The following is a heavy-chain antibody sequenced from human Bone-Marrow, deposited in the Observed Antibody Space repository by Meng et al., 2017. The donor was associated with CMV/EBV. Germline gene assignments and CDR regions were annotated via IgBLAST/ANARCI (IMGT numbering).Heavy chain of an antibody. J-gene: IGHJ4*02. Sequence: HARVPQPVAGLVTPSQTLSLTGGVSGVSSSTHHLSWIKQTQGNGLEWIAAIHYTGRADYSPSLKSRVTVSVDSSDRQLSLKLSSVTTADTAMYYCAERGGGYWGQGILVTVSS. V-gene: IGHV4-59*11. D-gene: IGHD1-1*01. CDR3: AERGGGY. CDR1: GVSSSTHH. CDR2: IHYTGRA.